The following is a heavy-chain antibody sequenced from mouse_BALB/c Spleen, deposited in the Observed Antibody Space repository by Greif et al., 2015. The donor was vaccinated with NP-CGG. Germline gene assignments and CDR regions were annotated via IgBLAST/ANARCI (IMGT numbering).Heavy chain of an antibody. V-gene: IGHV14-3*02. J-gene: IGHJ1*01. D-gene: IGHD2-4*01. CDR1: GFNIKDTY. CDR3: ARVITGYWYFDV. Sequence: VQLKQSGAELVKPGASVKLSCTASGFNIKDTYMHWVKQRPEQGLEWIGRIDPANGNTKYDPKFQGKATITADTPSNTAYLQLSSLTSEDTAVYYCARVITGYWYFDVWGAGTTVTVSS. CDR2: IDPANGNT.